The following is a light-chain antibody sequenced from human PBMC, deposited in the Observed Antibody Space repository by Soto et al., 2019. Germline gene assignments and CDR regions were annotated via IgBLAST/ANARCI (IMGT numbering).Light chain of an antibody. V-gene: IGLV2-14*03. Sequence: HSALTQPASPSWAPGQSITISCSGTRSDIGSYNHVAWYQQFPGKSPKLMIYAVSDRPPGVSDRFSGSKSGITASLTISGLQTEDEADYYCISYTDRQSYLFGTGTKVTVL. CDR2: AVS. CDR1: RSDIGSYNH. CDR3: ISYTDRQSYL. J-gene: IGLJ1*01.